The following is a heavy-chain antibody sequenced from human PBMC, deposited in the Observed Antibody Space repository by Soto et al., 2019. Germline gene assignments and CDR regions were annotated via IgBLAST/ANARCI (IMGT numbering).Heavy chain of an antibody. CDR1: GYPFTDYF. CDR2: INPDSGDT. D-gene: IGHD1-1*01. J-gene: IGHJ4*02. CDR3: ARVPAPGRTITSYF. Sequence: DSGKDSFKASGYPFTDYFIHWVRHAPGQGLDWLGWINPDSGDTEYARKFQGRVTITRDTSISTVYMDFNSLTSNDTAIYYCARVPAPGRTITSYFWGQGSLVTVSS. V-gene: IGHV1-2*02.